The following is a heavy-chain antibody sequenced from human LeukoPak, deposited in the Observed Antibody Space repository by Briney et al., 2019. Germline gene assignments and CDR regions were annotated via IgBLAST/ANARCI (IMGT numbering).Heavy chain of an antibody. J-gene: IGHJ6*04. CDR3: ARDVGGHYYYYYGMDV. CDR1: GFTFSSYA. Sequence: PGGSLRLSCAASGFTFSSYAMHWVRQAPGKGLEWVAVISYDGSNKYYADSVKGRFTISRDNSKNTLYLQMNSLRAEDTAVYYCARDVGGHYYYYYGMDVWGKGTTVTVSS. V-gene: IGHV3-30-3*01. D-gene: IGHD3-16*01. CDR2: ISYDGSNK.